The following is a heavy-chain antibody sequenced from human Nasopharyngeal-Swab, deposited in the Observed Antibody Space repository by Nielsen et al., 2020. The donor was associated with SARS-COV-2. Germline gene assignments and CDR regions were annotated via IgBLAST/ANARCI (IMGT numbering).Heavy chain of an antibody. D-gene: IGHD5-18*01. V-gene: IGHV3-33*01. J-gene: IGHJ6*02. Sequence: GESLKISCATSGFTFSSYGMYWVRQAPGKGLEWVAVIWYDGSNKYYADSVKGRFTISRDNSKNTLYLQMNSLRAEDTAVYYCASSGYSYGPLPDYYYYYGMDVWGQGTTVTVSS. CDR2: IWYDGSNK. CDR3: ASSGYSYGPLPDYYYYYGMDV. CDR1: GFTFSSYG.